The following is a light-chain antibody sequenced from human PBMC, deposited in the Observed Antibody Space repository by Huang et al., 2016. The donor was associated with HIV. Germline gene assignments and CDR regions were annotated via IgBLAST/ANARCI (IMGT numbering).Light chain of an antibody. CDR3: QQIYSTSIT. CDR1: QSISSY. CDR2: AAS. Sequence: DIQMTQSPSSLSASVGDRVTITCRASQSISSYLNWYQQRPGKAPSLRIYAASSVQSGVPARFSGSGSGTDFTLTISSLQPEDFATYYCQQIYSTSITFGQGTRLEMK. V-gene: IGKV1-39*01. J-gene: IGKJ5*01.